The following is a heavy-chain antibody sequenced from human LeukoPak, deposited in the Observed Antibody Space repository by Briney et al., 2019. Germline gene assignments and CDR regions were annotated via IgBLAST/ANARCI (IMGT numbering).Heavy chain of an antibody. D-gene: IGHD2-2*02. V-gene: IGHV3-7*05. CDR2: IKEDGSEK. CDR1: GFTFSNHW. Sequence: PGGSLRLSCAAAGFTFSNHWMSWVRQAPGKGPEWVANIKEDGSEKYYEDSVKGRFTISRDNAKNSLYLQMDSLRAEDTAVYYCARDFLGYTFDYWGQGTLVTVSS. CDR3: ARDFLGYTFDY. J-gene: IGHJ4*02.